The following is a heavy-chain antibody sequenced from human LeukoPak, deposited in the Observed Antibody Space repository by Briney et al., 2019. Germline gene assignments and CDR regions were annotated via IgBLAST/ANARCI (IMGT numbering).Heavy chain of an antibody. CDR2: ISSSSSYT. V-gene: IGHV3-11*06. D-gene: IGHD6-19*01. J-gene: IGHJ5*02. CDR1: GFTFSDYY. CDR3: ARGTVAAPNWFDP. Sequence: GGFLRLSCAASGFTFSDYYMSWIRQAPGKGLEWVSYISSSSSYTNYADSVKGRFTISRDNAKNSLYLQMNSLRAEDTAVYYCARGTVAAPNWFDPWGQGTLVTVSS.